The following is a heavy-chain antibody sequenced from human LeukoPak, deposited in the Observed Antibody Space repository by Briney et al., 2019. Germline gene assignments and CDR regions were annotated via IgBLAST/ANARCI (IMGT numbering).Heavy chain of an antibody. CDR2: ISFDGSNK. D-gene: IGHD5-12*01. J-gene: IGHJ6*03. V-gene: IGHV3-30*03. CDR3: ARGSRTIVTTKFARGHYMDV. Sequence: GGSLRLSCAASGFTFSRSWMSWVRQAPGKGLEWVAVISFDGSNKYYADSVKGRFTISRDNSKNTLYLQMNSLRAEDTAVYYSARGSRTIVTTKFARGHYMDVWGKGTTVTVSS. CDR1: GFTFSRSW.